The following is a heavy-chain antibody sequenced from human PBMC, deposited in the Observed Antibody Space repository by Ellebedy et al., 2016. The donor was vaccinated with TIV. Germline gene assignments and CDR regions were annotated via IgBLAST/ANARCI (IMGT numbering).Heavy chain of an antibody. CDR3: TTLIT. D-gene: IGHD1-14*01. CDR1: GFMFRNYW. V-gene: IGHV3-15*01. J-gene: IGHJ4*02. CDR2: IKSEGDGGSV. Sequence: GESLKISCSASGFMFRNYWMSWVRQVPGKGLEWVGRIKSEGDGGSVHYAAPVRGRFTISRDDSRNLVHLQMNNLQADDTALYYCTTLITWGQGTQLTVSS.